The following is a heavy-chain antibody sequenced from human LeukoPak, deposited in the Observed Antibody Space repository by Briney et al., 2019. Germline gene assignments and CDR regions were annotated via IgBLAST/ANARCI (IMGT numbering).Heavy chain of an antibody. CDR3: ARDRIIEKYYFDY. V-gene: IGHV3-33*01. J-gene: IGHJ4*02. CDR1: GFTFSSYG. D-gene: IGHD2-15*01. CDR2: IWYDGSNK. Sequence: GGSLGLSCAASGFTFSSYGMHWVRQAPGKGLEWVAVIWYDGSNKYYADSVKGRFTISRDNSKNTLYLQMNSLRAEDTAVYYCARDRIIEKYYFDYWGQGTLVTVSS.